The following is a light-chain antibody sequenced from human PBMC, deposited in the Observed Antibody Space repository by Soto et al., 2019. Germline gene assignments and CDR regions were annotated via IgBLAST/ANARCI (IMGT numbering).Light chain of an antibody. J-gene: IGKJ4*01. CDR3: QQRSNWPRLT. CDR1: QSVSNY. CDR2: DAS. V-gene: IGKV3-11*01. Sequence: EIVLTQSPATLSLSPGERATLSCRASQSVSNYLAWYQQKPGQDPRLLIYDASTRATGIPARFSGSGSGTDFTLTISSLEPEDFTVYYCQQRSNWPRLTFGGGTKVEIK.